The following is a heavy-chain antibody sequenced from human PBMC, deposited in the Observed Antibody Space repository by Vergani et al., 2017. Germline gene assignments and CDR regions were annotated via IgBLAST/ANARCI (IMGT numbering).Heavy chain of an antibody. Sequence: QLQLQESGPGLVKPSETLSLTCTVSGGSISSSSYYWGWIRQPPGKGLEWIGSIYYSGSTYYNPSLKSRVTISVDTSKNQFSLKLSSVTAADTAVYYCARVRVVVAADPGVDAFDIWGQGTMVTVSS. D-gene: IGHD2-15*01. CDR2: IYYSGST. J-gene: IGHJ3*02. V-gene: IGHV4-39*01. CDR1: GGSISSSSYY. CDR3: ARVRVVVAADPGVDAFDI.